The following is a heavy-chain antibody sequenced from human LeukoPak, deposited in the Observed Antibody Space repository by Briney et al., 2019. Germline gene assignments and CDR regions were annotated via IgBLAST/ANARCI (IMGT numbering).Heavy chain of an antibody. CDR1: GYSISSGYY. CDR2: IYHSGST. V-gene: IGHV4-38-2*02. Sequence: TSETLSLTCTVSGYSISSGYYWGWIRPPPGKGLEWIGSIYHSGSTYYNPSLKSRVTISVDTSKNQFSLKLSSVTAADTAVYYCASLSGSAYAFDIWGQGTMVTVSS. CDR3: ASLSGSAYAFDI. J-gene: IGHJ3*02. D-gene: IGHD1-26*01.